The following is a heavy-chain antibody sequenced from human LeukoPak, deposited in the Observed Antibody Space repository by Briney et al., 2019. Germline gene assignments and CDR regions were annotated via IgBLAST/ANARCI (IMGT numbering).Heavy chain of an antibody. Sequence: GGSLRLSCAASGFTFSSYWMHWVRQAPGKGLVWVSRINSGGSSTSYADSVKGRFTISRDNAKNTLYLQMNSLRAEDTAVYYCASSRITMVRGVLRDYWGQGTLVTVSS. D-gene: IGHD3-10*01. CDR3: ASSRITMVRGVLRDY. CDR1: GFTFSSYW. V-gene: IGHV3-74*01. CDR2: INSGGSST. J-gene: IGHJ4*02.